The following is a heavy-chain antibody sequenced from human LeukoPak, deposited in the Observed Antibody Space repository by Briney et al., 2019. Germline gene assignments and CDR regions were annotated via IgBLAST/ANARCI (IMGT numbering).Heavy chain of an antibody. D-gene: IGHD6-6*01. V-gene: IGHV4-31*03. Sequence: SQTLSLTCSVSGDSITSRTYYWTWIRQHPEKGLEWIGYIWNSGSTNYNPALKSRVTISVDTSKNQFSLKLTSVTAADTAIYYCARDVSSMFPNYFDPRGQGIPVIVSS. J-gene: IGHJ5*02. CDR3: ARDVSSMFPNYFDP. CDR1: GDSITSRTYY. CDR2: IWNSGST.